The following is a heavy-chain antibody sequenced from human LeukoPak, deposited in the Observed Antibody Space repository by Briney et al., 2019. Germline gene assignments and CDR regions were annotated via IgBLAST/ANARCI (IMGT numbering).Heavy chain of an antibody. CDR3: ASTTVVINYYFDY. Sequence: SGTLSLTCAVYGGSFSGYYWSWIRQPPGKGLEWIGEINHSGSTNYNPSLKSRVTISVDTSKNQFSLKLSSVTAADTAVYYCASTTVVINYYFDYWGQGTLVTVSS. CDR2: INHSGST. J-gene: IGHJ4*02. D-gene: IGHD4-23*01. CDR1: GGSFSGYY. V-gene: IGHV4-34*01.